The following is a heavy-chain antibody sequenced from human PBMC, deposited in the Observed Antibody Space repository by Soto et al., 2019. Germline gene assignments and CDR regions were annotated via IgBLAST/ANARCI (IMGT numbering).Heavy chain of an antibody. Sequence: ASVKVSCKASGYTFTSYGISWVRQAPGQGLEWMGWITPFNDKTNYAQEFQGRITLTADTSTNTAYMELKSLRYDDTAVYYCAKIGRLRWFAPWGQGTQVTVSS. V-gene: IGHV1-18*01. CDR2: ITPFNDKT. J-gene: IGHJ5*02. D-gene: IGHD3-3*01. CDR1: GYTFTSYG. CDR3: AKIGRLRWFAP.